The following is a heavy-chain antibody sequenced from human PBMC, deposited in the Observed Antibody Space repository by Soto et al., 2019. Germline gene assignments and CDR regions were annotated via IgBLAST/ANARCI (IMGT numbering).Heavy chain of an antibody. CDR2: FDPEDGET. J-gene: IGHJ4*02. D-gene: IGHD3-22*01. Sequence: ASVKVSCKVSGYALTELSMHWVRQAPGKGLEWMGGFDPEDGETIYAQKFQGRVTMTEDTSTDTAYMELSSLRSEDTAVYYCATGRHYYDSSGSDYYFDYWGQGTLVTVSS. CDR1: GYALTELS. CDR3: ATGRHYYDSSGSDYYFDY. V-gene: IGHV1-24*01.